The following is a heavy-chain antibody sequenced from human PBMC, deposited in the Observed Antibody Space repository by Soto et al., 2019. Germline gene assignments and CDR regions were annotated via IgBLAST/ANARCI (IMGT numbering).Heavy chain of an antibody. J-gene: IGHJ3*02. CDR3: ARGSKHIVVTDAFDI. V-gene: IGHV4-34*01. D-gene: IGHD2-21*01. CDR1: GGSFSGYY. Sequence: PSETLSLTCAVYGGSFSGYYWSWIRQPPGKGLEWIGEINNSGSTNYNPSLKSRVTISVDTSKNQFSLKLSSVTAADTAVYYCARGSKHIVVTDAFDIWGQGTMVTVSS. CDR2: INNSGST.